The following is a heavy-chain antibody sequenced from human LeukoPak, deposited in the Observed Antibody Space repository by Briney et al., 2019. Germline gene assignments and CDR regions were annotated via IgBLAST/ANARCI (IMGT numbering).Heavy chain of an antibody. CDR2: IYYSGST. CDR3: ARAYSSGHFDY. J-gene: IGHJ4*02. D-gene: IGHD3-22*01. CDR1: GGSISSYY. Sequence: SETLSLTCTVSGGSISSYYWSWIRQPPGKGLEWIGYIYYSGSTNYNPSLKSRVTISVDTSKNQFSLKLSSVTAADTAVYYCARAYSSGHFDYWGQGTLVTVSS. V-gene: IGHV4-59*12.